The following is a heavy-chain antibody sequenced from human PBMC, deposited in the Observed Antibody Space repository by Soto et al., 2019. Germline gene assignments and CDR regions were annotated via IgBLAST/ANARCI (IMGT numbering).Heavy chain of an antibody. CDR2: MNPNSGNT. Sequence: QVQLVQSGAEVKKPGASVKVSCKASGYTFTSYDINWVRQATGQGLEWMGWMNPNSGNTGYAQKFQGRVTMTRNTSISTAYMELSSLRSEDTAVYYCARGALYCSSTSCYTGYFDYWGQGTLVTVSS. CDR1: GYTFTSYD. CDR3: ARGALYCSSTSCYTGYFDY. J-gene: IGHJ4*02. D-gene: IGHD2-2*02. V-gene: IGHV1-8*01.